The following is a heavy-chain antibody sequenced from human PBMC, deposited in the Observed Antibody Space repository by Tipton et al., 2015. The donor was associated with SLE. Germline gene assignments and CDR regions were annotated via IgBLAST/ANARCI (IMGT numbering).Heavy chain of an antibody. CDR3: ARRLNSPPPVLIDAFDI. D-gene: IGHD3-16*01. Sequence: TLSLTCTVSGGSISSSSYYWGWIRQPPGKGLEWIGSIYYSGSTYYNPSLKSRVTISVDTSKNQFSLKLSSVTAADTAVYYCARRLNSPPPVLIDAFDIWGQGTLVTASS. J-gene: IGHJ4*02. V-gene: IGHV4-39*01. CDR2: IYYSGST. CDR1: GGSISSSSYY.